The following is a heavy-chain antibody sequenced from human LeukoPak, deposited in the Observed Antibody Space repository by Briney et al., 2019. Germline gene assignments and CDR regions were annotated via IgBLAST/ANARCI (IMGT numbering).Heavy chain of an antibody. D-gene: IGHD1-1*01. J-gene: IGHJ5*02. CDR2: INHNRGGR. CDR1: GYTFTGYY. Sequence: GSVKVSCKASGYTFTGYYMHWVRQAPGQGLEGLGRINHNRGGRNYARKFQGRVTMTRDRSISTAYMELSRLTSDDTAVYHCARAGETNSNSFDPWGQGTLVTVSS. CDR3: ARAGETNSNSFDP. V-gene: IGHV1-2*06.